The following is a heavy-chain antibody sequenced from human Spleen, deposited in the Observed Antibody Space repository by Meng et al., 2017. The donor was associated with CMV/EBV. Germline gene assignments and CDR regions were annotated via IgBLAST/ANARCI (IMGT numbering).Heavy chain of an antibody. V-gene: IGHV4-34*01. CDR2: INHSGST. CDR3: ARAQIRPYYDFWSGSFDY. Sequence: QVQLQQWGAGLLKPSETLSLTCAFYGGSFSGYYWSWIRQPPGKGLEWIGEINHSGSTNYNPSLKSRVTISVDTSKNQFSLKLSSVTAADTAVYYCARAQIRPYYDFWSGSFDYWGQGTLVTVSS. D-gene: IGHD3-3*01. CDR1: GGSFSGYY. J-gene: IGHJ4*02.